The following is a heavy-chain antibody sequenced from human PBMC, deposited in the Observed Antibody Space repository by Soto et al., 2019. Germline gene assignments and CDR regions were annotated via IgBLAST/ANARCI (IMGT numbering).Heavy chain of an antibody. V-gene: IGHV1-8*01. D-gene: IGHD3-3*01. CDR3: ASGDYDFWSGPNYYYYGMDV. Sequence: ASVKVSCEASGYTFTSYDMNWVRQASGQGLEWMGWMNPNSGNTGYAQKFQGRVTMTRNTSISTAYMELSSLRSEDTAVYYCASGDYDFWSGPNYYYYGMDVWGQGTTVTVSS. J-gene: IGHJ6*02. CDR1: GYTFTSYD. CDR2: MNPNSGNT.